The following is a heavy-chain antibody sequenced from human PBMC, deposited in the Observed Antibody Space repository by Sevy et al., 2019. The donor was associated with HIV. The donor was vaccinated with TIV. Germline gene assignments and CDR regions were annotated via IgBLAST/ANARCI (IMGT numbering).Heavy chain of an antibody. D-gene: IGHD3-22*01. V-gene: IGHV1-69*04. CDR1: GGTFSSYA. Sequence: ASVKVSCKASGGTFSSYAISWVRQAPGQGLEWMGRIIPILGIANYAQKFQGRVTITTDKSTSTAYMELGSLRSEDTAVYYCAISHCKTLYYYDRSGYYPFDYWGQRTLVTVSS. CDR2: IIPILGIA. CDR3: AISHCKTLYYYDRSGYYPFDY. J-gene: IGHJ4*02.